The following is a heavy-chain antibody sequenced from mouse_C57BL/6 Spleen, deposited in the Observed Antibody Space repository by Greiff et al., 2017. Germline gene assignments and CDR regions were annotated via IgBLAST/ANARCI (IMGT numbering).Heavy chain of an antibody. CDR3: ARGMMVTTFDY. D-gene: IGHD2-3*01. Sequence: QVHVKQSGAELVRPGASVKLSCKASGYTFTDYYINWVKQRLGQGLEWIARIYPGSSNTYYNEKFKGKATLTAEKSSNTAYMQLSSLTSEDSAVDFCARGMMVTTFDYWGQGTTLTVAS. CDR1: GYTFTDYY. V-gene: IGHV1-76*01. CDR2: IYPGSSNT. J-gene: IGHJ2*01.